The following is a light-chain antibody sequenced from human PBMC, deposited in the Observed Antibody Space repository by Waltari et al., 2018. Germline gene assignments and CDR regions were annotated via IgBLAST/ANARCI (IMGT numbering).Light chain of an antibody. CDR2: DAS. Sequence: DIQMTQSPTYLSAAVGDRVTITCQASQDISNYLNWYQQKPGKAPKLLIYDASNLEIGVPSTFTGSGSGTDFTFTISSLQPEDIATYYCQQYDNFPATFGGGTKVEIK. J-gene: IGKJ4*01. CDR1: QDISNY. V-gene: IGKV1-33*01. CDR3: QQYDNFPAT.